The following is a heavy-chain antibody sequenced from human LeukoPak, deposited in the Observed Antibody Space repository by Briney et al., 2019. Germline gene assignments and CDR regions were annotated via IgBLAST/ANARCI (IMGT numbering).Heavy chain of an antibody. CDR2: INPNSGGT. D-gene: IGHD5-12*01. CDR1: GYTFTGYY. J-gene: IGHJ4*02. V-gene: IGHV1-2*02. Sequence: ASVKVSCKASGYTFTGYYMHWVRQAPGQGLEWMGWINPNSGGTNYAQKFQGRVTMTRDTSISTAYMELSRLRSDDTAVYYCARDGDIVANTYYFDYWGQGTLVTVSS. CDR3: ARDGDIVANTYYFDY.